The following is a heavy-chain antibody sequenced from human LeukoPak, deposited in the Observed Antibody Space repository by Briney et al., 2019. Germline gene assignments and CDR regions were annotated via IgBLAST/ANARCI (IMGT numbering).Heavy chain of an antibody. V-gene: IGHV3-30*02. CDR1: GFTFSSYG. CDR3: AKLVTVTTSR. D-gene: IGHD4-11*01. Sequence: GGSLRLSCAASGFTFSSYGMHWVRQAPGKGLEWVAFIRYDGSNKYYADSAKGRFTISRDNSKNTLYLQMNSLRAEDTAVYYCAKLVTVTTSRWGQGTLVTVSS. J-gene: IGHJ4*02. CDR2: IRYDGSNK.